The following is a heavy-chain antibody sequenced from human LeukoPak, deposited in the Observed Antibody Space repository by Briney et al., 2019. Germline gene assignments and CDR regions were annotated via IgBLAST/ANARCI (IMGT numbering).Heavy chain of an antibody. Sequence: PSETLSLTCTVSGGPISNNYWSWIRQSAGKGLEWIGRIYSSGSTTYNPSLKSRIXMSVDTSKNQFSLKLTSVTAADTAVYYCAXXXXXXXXXXXXXYXGQGTLVTVSX. CDR1: GGPISNNY. CDR3: AXXXXXXXXXXXXXY. J-gene: IGHJ4*02. V-gene: IGHV4-4*07. CDR2: IYSSGST.